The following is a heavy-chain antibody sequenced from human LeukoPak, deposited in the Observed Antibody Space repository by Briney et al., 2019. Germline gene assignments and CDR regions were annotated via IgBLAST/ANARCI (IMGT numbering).Heavy chain of an antibody. CDR1: GYTFIRFW. CDR2: IYPGDSET. V-gene: IGHV5-51*01. D-gene: IGHD5-18*01. Sequence: GESLRISCKGSGYTFIRFWIGWVRQMPGKGLEWMGIIYPGDSETRYSPSFQGQVTISVDKSISTAYLQWSSLKASDTAVYYCATGGIYSSNFDYWGQGTLVTVSS. CDR3: ATGGIYSSNFDY. J-gene: IGHJ4*02.